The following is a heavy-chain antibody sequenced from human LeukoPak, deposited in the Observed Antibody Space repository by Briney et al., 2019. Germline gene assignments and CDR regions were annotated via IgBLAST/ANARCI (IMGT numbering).Heavy chain of an antibody. V-gene: IGHV1-2*02. Sequence: ASVEVSCKASGYTFTGYYMHWVRQAPGQGLEWMGWINPNSGGTNYAQKFQGRVTMTRDTSISTAYMELSRLRSDDTAVYYCARGVVTMVRGEYYFDYWGQGTLVTVSS. CDR3: ARGVVTMVRGEYYFDY. CDR2: INPNSGGT. CDR1: GYTFTGYY. J-gene: IGHJ4*02. D-gene: IGHD3-10*01.